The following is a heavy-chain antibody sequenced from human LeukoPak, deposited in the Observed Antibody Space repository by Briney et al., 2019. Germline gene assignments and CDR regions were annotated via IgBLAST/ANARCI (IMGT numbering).Heavy chain of an antibody. J-gene: IGHJ3*02. V-gene: IGHV4-4*07. D-gene: IGHD4-23*01. Sequence: SETLSLTCTVSGGSISSYYWSWIRQPAGKGLEWIGRIYTSGSTNYNPSLKSRVTMSVDTSKNQFSLELSSVTAADTAVYYCARDWVRWDAFDIWGQGTMVTVSS. CDR1: GGSISSYY. CDR2: IYTSGST. CDR3: ARDWVRWDAFDI.